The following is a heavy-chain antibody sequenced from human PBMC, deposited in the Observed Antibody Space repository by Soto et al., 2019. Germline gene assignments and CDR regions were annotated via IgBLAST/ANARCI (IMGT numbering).Heavy chain of an antibody. CDR2: ISGNGDNT. Sequence: EVPLLESGGGLVQPGGSLRLSCAASGFTFNNHAVGWVRQAPGKGLEWVSVISGNGDNTYYADSMKGRFTISRDNSKNTLYLQMNSLRPEDTAIYYCAKDFRGSGYYFDSWGQGTLVTVSS. J-gene: IGHJ4*02. CDR1: GFTFNNHA. D-gene: IGHD3-3*01. CDR3: AKDFRGSGYYFDS. V-gene: IGHV3-23*01.